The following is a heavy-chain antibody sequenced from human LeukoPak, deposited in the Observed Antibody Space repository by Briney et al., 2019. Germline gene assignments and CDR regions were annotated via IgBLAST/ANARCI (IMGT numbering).Heavy chain of an antibody. CDR1: GGSISSYY. CDR3: AREGYDFWSGYYKDYYYMDV. V-gene: IGHV4-59*01. Sequence: PSETLSLTCTVSGGSISSYYWSWIRQPPEKGLEWIGYIYYSGSTNYNPSLKSRVTISVDTSKNQFSLKLSSVTAADTAVYYCAREGYDFWSGYYKDYYYMDVWGKGTTVTVSS. D-gene: IGHD3-3*01. J-gene: IGHJ6*03. CDR2: IYYSGST.